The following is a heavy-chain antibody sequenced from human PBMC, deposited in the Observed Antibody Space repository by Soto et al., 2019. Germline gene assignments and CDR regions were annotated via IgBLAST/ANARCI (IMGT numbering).Heavy chain of an antibody. D-gene: IGHD2-15*01. V-gene: IGHV3-66*01. CDR3: ARDDVLCDGGRCYGVSLDV. Sequence: PGGSLRLSCAASGFTVSSKYISWVRQAPGKGLEWVSLIQSGGPTYYADSVKGRFTISRDTSENTVHLQMDSLRAEDTAVYYCARDDVLCDGGRCYGVSLDVWGKGTTVTVSS. CDR1: GFTVSSKY. J-gene: IGHJ6*04. CDR2: IQSGGPT.